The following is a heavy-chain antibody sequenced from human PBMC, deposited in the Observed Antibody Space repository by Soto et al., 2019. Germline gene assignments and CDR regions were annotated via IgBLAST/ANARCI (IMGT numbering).Heavy chain of an antibody. V-gene: IGHV1-18*01. D-gene: IGHD2-15*01. J-gene: IGHJ3*02. CDR1: GYTFTSFG. Sequence: QVQLVQSGAEVKKPGASVKVSCKASGYTFTSFGISWVRQAPGQGLEWMGWISAYNGNTNYAENLQGRVTMTTDTATSTAYMQRRSLTSDDTAVYYCARDHRGGTDAFDIWGQGTMVTVSA. CDR2: ISAYNGNT. CDR3: ARDHRGGTDAFDI.